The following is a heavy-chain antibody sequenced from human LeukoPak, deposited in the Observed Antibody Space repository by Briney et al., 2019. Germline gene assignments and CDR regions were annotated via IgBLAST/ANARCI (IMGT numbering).Heavy chain of an antibody. Sequence: PGGSLRLSCAASGFTFSSYAMSWVRQTPGKGLEWVSAISGSGGSTYYADSVKGRFTISRDNSKNTLYLQMNSLRAEDTAVYYCAKWARRYDILTGYFDYWGQGTLVTVSS. CDR1: GFTFSSYA. CDR2: ISGSGGST. CDR3: AKWARRYDILTGYFDY. J-gene: IGHJ4*02. V-gene: IGHV3-23*01. D-gene: IGHD3-9*01.